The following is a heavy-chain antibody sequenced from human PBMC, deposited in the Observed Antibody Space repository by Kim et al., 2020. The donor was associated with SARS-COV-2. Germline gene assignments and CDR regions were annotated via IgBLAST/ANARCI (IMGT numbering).Heavy chain of an antibody. CDR3: ARVTLSKERYYYYGMDV. J-gene: IGHJ6*02. Sequence: KGRFTIYRHNSKNTLYLQMNSLRAEDTAVYYCARVTLSKERYYYYGMDVWGQGTTVTVSS. D-gene: IGHD3-16*01. V-gene: IGHV3-53*04.